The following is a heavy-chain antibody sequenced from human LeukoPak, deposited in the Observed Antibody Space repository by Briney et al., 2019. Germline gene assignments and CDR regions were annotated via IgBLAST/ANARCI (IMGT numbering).Heavy chain of an antibody. CDR3: AMGPYYYDSSGYYY. J-gene: IGHJ4*02. Sequence: PGGSLRLSCAASGFTFSSYWMHWVRQAPGKGLVWVSRINSDGSGTSYADSVKGQFTISRDNAKNTLYLQMNSLRAQDTAVYYCAMGPYYYDSSGYYYWGQGTLVTVSS. CDR2: INSDGSGT. V-gene: IGHV3-74*01. D-gene: IGHD3-22*01. CDR1: GFTFSSYW.